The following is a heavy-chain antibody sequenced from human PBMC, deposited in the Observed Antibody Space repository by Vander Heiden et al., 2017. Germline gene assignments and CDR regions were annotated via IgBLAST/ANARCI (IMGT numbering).Heavy chain of an antibody. CDR3: AGRDGAADY. V-gene: IGHV3-30-3*01. J-gene: IGHJ4*02. CDR1: GFTFSTYT. D-gene: IGHD3-10*01. CDR2: IAYDGSQK. Sequence: QVQLVESGGGVVQPGRSLSLSCAASGFTFSTYTMHWVRQAPGKGLEWVALIAYDGSQKYYADSGKGRFTISRDNSTSTLYLQMNSLKVEDTALYYCAGRDGAADYWGQGTLVTVSS.